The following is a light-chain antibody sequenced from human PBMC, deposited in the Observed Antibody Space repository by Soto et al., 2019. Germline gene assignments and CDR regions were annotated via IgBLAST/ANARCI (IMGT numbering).Light chain of an antibody. J-gene: IGKJ1*01. CDR3: QQYNSYSRT. CDR1: QSINTW. Sequence: DIQMTQSPSTLSASVGDRVTITCRASQSINTWLAWYQQKPGKAPKVLIYKASSLESGVPSRFSGSGSGKEFTLTISSLQPDDFATYYCQQYNSYSRTFGQGTKVEIK. V-gene: IGKV1-5*03. CDR2: KAS.